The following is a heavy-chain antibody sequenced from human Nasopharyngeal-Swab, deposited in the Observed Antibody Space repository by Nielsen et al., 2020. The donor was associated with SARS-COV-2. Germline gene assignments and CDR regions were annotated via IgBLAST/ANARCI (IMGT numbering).Heavy chain of an antibody. J-gene: IGHJ4*02. CDR1: GFTFSSYA. V-gene: IGHV3-23*03. CDR3: AKSKAVAGYYDY. Sequence: GESLKISCAASGFTFSSYAMSWVRQAPGKGLEWVSVIYSGGSSTYYADSVKGRFTISRDNSKNTLYLQMNSLRAEDTAVYHCAKSKAVAGYYDYWGQGTLVTVSS. CDR2: IYSGGSST. D-gene: IGHD6-19*01.